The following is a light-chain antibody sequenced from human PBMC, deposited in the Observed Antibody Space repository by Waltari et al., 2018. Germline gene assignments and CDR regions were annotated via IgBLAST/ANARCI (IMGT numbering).Light chain of an antibody. CDR2: GRN. V-gene: IGLV3-19*01. CDR3: NCRDSSGNHR. CDR1: SLKTYF. J-gene: IGLJ2*01. Sequence: SSELTQDPAVSVAVGQTVRITCQGDSLKTYFASWYQQKPGQAPLLVIYGRNERPSGIPDRFFGASTGDKSSLTITGAQAEDEADYFCNCRDSSGNHRFGGGTKLTVL.